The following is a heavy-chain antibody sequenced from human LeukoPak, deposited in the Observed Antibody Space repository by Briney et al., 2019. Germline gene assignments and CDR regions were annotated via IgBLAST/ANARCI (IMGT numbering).Heavy chain of an antibody. CDR1: GFTFSSYS. J-gene: IGHJ4*02. V-gene: IGHV3-21*06. CDR3: ARDRGLRLTYDY. D-gene: IGHD3-16*01. CDR2: ISSSSSSI. Sequence: GGSLRLSCAASGFTFSSYSMNWVRQAPGKGPEWVSSISSSSSSIYYADSVKGRFTISRDNAKNSLYLQMNSLRAEDTAVYYCARDRGLRLTYDYWGQGTLVTVSS.